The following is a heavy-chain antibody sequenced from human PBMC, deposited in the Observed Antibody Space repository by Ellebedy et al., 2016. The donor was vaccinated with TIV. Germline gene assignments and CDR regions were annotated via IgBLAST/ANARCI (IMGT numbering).Heavy chain of an antibody. J-gene: IGHJ4*02. Sequence: GESLKISXAASGFTFDDYAMHWVRQAPGKGLEWVSGISGSGGSTYYADSVKGRFTISRDNSKNTLYLQMNSLRAEDTAVYYCAKDGKFKGTVLMVYALQACDYWGQGTLVTVSS. V-gene: IGHV3-23*01. CDR1: GFTFDDYA. CDR3: AKDGKFKGTVLMVYALQACDY. D-gene: IGHD2-8*01. CDR2: ISGSGGST.